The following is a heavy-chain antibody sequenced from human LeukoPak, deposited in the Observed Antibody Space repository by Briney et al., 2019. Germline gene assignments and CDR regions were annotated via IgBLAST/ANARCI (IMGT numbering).Heavy chain of an antibody. CDR2: INPNTGDT. D-gene: IGHD2-21*01. J-gene: IGHJ4*02. CDR1: GYTFTDYY. V-gene: IGHV1-2*02. Sequence: ASVKVSCKASGYTFTDYYIHWVRHAPGQGLEWMGWINPNTGDTKYAQKFQDRVSMTRVTSISTAYMELSSLRSDDTAIFYCARDLHIYWGEGTLVTVSS. CDR3: ARDLHIY.